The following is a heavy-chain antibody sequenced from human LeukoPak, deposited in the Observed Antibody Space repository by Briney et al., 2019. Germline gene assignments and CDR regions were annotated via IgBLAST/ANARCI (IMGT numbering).Heavy chain of an antibody. V-gene: IGHV4-59*08. CDR1: GGSISSYY. Sequence: SETLSLTCTVSGGSISSYYWSWIRQPPGKGLEWIGYIYYSGSTNYNPSLKSRATISVDTSKNQFSLKLSSVTAADTAVYYCARWFGELDAFDIWGQGTMVTVSS. D-gene: IGHD3-10*01. J-gene: IGHJ3*02. CDR2: IYYSGST. CDR3: ARWFGELDAFDI.